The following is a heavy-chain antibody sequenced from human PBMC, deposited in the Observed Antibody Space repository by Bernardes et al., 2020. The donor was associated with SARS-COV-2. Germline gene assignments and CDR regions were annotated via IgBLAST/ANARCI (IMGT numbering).Heavy chain of an antibody. D-gene: IGHD3-3*01. J-gene: IGHJ4*02. CDR1: GFTFSNAW. Sequence: GGSLRLSCAASGFTFSNAWMSWVRQAPGKGLEWVGRIKSKTDGGTTDYAAPVKGRFTISRDDSKDTLYLQMNSLKTEDTAVYYCTTGTYYVLFDYWGQGTLVTVSS. CDR2: IKSKTDGGTT. CDR3: TTGTYYVLFDY. V-gene: IGHV3-15*01.